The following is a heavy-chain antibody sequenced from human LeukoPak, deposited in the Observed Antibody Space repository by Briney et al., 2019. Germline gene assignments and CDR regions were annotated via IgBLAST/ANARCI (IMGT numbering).Heavy chain of an antibody. CDR1: GFNFSYYA. D-gene: IGHD1-26*01. J-gene: IGHJ4*02. V-gene: IGHV3-33*01. Sequence: GGSLRLSCTTSGFNFSYYAMHWVRQAPGKGLAWVALIWFDGTNEYYEDSVKGRFTISRDNSKDTVFLHMNSLTVDDTAVYYCARLVGGTTGATDYWGQGSLVSVS. CDR2: IWFDGTNE. CDR3: ARLVGGTTGATDY.